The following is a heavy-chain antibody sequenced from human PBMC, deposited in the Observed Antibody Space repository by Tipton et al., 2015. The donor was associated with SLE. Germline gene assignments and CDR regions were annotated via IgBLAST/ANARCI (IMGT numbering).Heavy chain of an antibody. CDR3: ARDQDIVATIRY. J-gene: IGHJ4*02. Sequence: TLSLTCTVSGGSISSYYWSWIRQPPGKGLEWIGSIYYSGSTYYNPSLKSRVTISVDTSKNQFSLRLSSVTAADTAVYYCARDQDIVATIRYWGQGTLVTVSS. D-gene: IGHD5-12*01. V-gene: IGHV4-59*12. CDR2: IYYSGST. CDR1: GGSISSYY.